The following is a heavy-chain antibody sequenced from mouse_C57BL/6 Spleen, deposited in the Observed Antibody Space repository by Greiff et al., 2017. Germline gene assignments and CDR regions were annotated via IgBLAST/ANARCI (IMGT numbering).Heavy chain of an antibody. V-gene: IGHV5-6*01. D-gene: IGHD1-1*01. Sequence: EVQVVESGGDLVKPGGSLKLSCAASGFTFSSYGMSWVRQTPDKRLEWVATISSGGSYHYYPGSVKGRFTISRDNAKNTLYLQMSSLKSEDTAMYYCARHGDYYGSSYGYFDVWGTGTTVTVSS. CDR3: ARHGDYYGSSYGYFDV. CDR2: ISSGGSYH. J-gene: IGHJ1*03. CDR1: GFTFSSYG.